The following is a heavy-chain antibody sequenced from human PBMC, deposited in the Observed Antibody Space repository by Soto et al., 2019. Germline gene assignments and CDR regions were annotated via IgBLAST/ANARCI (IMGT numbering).Heavy chain of an antibody. J-gene: IGHJ6*02. V-gene: IGHV3-53*03. CDR1: GFTVSPNY. D-gene: IGHD3-16*02. Sequence: GGSLRLSCATSGFTVSPNYMTWVRQAPGKGLEWVAIFYNGARTHYRDSVNGRFTISRDRSKSTLFLQMNNLTAEDTAVYFCASDLSPYYNYALDVWGQGTTVTVSS. CDR2: FYNGART. CDR3: ASDLSPYYNYALDV.